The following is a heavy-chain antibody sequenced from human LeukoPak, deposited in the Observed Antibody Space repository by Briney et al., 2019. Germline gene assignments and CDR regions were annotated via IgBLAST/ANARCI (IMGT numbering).Heavy chain of an antibody. CDR1: GFTFSSYS. CDR3: ARDMDTGPDLFDY. J-gene: IGHJ4*02. CDR2: INSDGGST. Sequence: PGGSLRLSCAASGFTFSSYSMSWVRQAPGKGLVWVSRINSDGGSTSYADSVRGRFTISRDNAKNTLYLQMNSLRAEDTAVYYCARDMDTGPDLFDYWGQGTLVTVSS. V-gene: IGHV3-74*01. D-gene: IGHD5-18*01.